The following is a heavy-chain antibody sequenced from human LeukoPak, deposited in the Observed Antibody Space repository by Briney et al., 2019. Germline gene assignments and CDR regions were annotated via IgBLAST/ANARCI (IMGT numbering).Heavy chain of an antibody. V-gene: IGHV4-39*01. J-gene: IGHJ6*03. CDR1: GGSITTTNYY. CDR2: MSYNGAT. CDR3: ARLPLTATYYGVDYYYYMDV. D-gene: IGHD1-26*01. Sequence: SETLFLTCSVSGGSITTTNYYWGWIRQPPGKGLEWIGSMSYNGATHFNPSFKSRVTTSVDTSKKQLSLRLSSVTATDTAIYFCARLPLTATYYGVDYYYYMDVWGKGTTVTVSS.